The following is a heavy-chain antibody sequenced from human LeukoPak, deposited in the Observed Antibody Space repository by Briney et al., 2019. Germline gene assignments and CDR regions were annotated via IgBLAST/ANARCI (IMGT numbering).Heavy chain of an antibody. CDR1: GFTFSSYG. J-gene: IGHJ3*02. V-gene: IGHV3-30*18. Sequence: GGSLRLSCAASGFTFSSYGMHWVRQAPGKGLEWVAVISYDGSNKYYADSVKGRFTISRDNSKNTLYLQMNSLRAEDAAVYYCAKDQAGNDAFDIWGQGTMVTVSS. CDR3: AKDQAGNDAFDI. CDR2: ISYDGSNK. D-gene: IGHD6-13*01.